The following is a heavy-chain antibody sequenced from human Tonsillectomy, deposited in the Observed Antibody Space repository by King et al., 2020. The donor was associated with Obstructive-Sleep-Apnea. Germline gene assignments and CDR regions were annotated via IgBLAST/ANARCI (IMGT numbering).Heavy chain of an antibody. CDR1: GGSISRGGYF. Sequence: QLQESGPGLVKPSQTLSLTRTVSGGSISRGGYFCSWIRQHPGKGLEWNGYISDSGSTYNNPFLNSRVSSSRDTSKNQFSLKLRSVTAADTAVYYCARDQVGISDYWGQGTLVTVSS. CDR2: ISDSGST. J-gene: IGHJ4*02. CDR3: ARDQVGISDY. D-gene: IGHD2-21*01. V-gene: IGHV4-31*03.